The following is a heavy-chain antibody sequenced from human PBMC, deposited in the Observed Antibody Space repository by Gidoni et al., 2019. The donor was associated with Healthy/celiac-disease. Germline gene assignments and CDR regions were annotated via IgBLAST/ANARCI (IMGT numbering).Heavy chain of an antibody. D-gene: IGHD2-15*01. CDR2: FDPEDGET. V-gene: IGHV1-24*01. CDR3: ATIVVVVAARDDAFDI. J-gene: IGHJ3*02. CDR1: GYTLTELS. Sequence: QVQLVQSGAEVKKPGASVTVSCKVSGYTLTELSMHWVRQAPGKGLEWMGGFDPEDGETIYAQKFQGRVTMTEDTSTDTAYMELSSLRSEDTAVYYCATIVVVVAARDDAFDIWGQGTMVTVSS.